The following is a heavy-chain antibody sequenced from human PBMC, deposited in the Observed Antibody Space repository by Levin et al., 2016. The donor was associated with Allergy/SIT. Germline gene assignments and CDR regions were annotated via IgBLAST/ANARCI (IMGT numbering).Heavy chain of an antibody. D-gene: IGHD6-13*01. CDR1: GFTFSTYD. CDR2: TVTAGDT. Sequence: GGSLRLSCTASGFTFSTYDIYWVRQATGKGLEWVSTTVTAGDTYYSDSVKGRFTISRENAKNSLYLQMNSLRAGDTAVYYCVATGGSTTWYTFEIWGQGTMVTVSS. J-gene: IGHJ3*02. CDR3: VATGGSTTWYTFEI. V-gene: IGHV3-13*04.